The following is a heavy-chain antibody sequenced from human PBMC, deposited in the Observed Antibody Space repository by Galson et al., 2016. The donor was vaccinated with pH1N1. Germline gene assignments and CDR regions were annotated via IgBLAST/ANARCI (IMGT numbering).Heavy chain of an antibody. CDR2: IWYDGSNQ. CDR1: GFTFSNHA. CDR3: VRESWRFGGDFDY. Sequence: SLRLSCAASGFTFSNHAMHWVCHVPGKGLDWVALIWYDGSNQYYTDSVKGRFTISRDNSNNTLYLQMKSLRVEDTAVYYCVRESWRFGGDFDYWGQGTLVAVSS. J-gene: IGHJ4*02. V-gene: IGHV3-33*01. D-gene: IGHD2-15*01.